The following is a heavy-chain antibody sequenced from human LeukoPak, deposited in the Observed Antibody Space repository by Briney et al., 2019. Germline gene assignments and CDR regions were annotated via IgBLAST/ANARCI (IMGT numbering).Heavy chain of an antibody. CDR1: GYTFTSYG. D-gene: IGHD3-22*01. V-gene: IGHV1-18*01. CDR2: ISAYNGNT. J-gene: IGHJ5*02. CDR3: ARGYYDSSGYYPEGNWFDP. Sequence: ASVKVSCKASGYTFTSYGISWVRQAPGQGLEWMGWISAYNGNTNYAQKLQGRVTMTTDTSTSTAYMELSSLRSEDTAVYYCARGYYDSSGYYPEGNWFDPWGQGTLVTV.